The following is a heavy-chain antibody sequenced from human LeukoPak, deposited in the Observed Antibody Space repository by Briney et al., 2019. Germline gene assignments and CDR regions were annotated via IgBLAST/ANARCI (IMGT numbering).Heavy chain of an antibody. D-gene: IGHD4-23*01. J-gene: IGHJ4*02. V-gene: IGHV4-39*01. CDR1: GGSISSSSYY. Sequence: SETLSLTCTVSGGSISSSSYYWGWIRQPPGTGLEWIGSIYYSGSTYYNPSLKSRVTISVDTSKNQFSLKLSSVTAADTAVYYCARHRFRWDGGYFDYWGQGTLVTVSS. CDR2: IYYSGST. CDR3: ARHRFRWDGGYFDY.